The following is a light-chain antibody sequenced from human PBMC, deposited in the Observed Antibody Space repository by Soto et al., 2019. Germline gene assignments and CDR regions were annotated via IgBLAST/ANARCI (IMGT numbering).Light chain of an antibody. V-gene: IGLV2-8*01. Sequence: QSALTQPPSASGSPGQSVTISCTGTSSDIGGYDYVSWYQQHPGKVPKLMIYEVSRRPSGVPDRFSGSTSGNTASLTVSGLQAEDEADYYCSSYAGSDNYVIFGGGTKLTVL. CDR2: EVS. CDR1: SSDIGGYDY. J-gene: IGLJ2*01. CDR3: SSYAGSDNYVI.